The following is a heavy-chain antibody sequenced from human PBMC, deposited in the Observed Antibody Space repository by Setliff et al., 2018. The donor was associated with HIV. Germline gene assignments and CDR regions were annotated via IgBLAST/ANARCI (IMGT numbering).Heavy chain of an antibody. J-gene: IGHJ4*02. Sequence: PSETLSLTCTVSGDSIGYYYWSWIRQPAGRGLEWMGRIHTSGSTNYNPSLTSRVTLSVDTSKNQFFLKLTSLSAADTAVYYCARGPPFAYWGQGLLVTVSS. CDR2: IHTSGST. CDR1: GDSIGYYY. CDR3: ARGPPFAY. V-gene: IGHV4-4*07.